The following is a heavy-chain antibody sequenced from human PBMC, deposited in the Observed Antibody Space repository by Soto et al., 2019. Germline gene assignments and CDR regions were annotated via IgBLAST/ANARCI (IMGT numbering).Heavy chain of an antibody. CDR2: VGGSGEDT. D-gene: IGHD1-26*01. J-gene: IGHJ4*02. V-gene: IGHV3-23*01. CDR1: GFTFSNFA. Sequence: EVQLLESGGGLVQPGGSLRLSCAASGFTFSNFAMRWVRQAPGKGLEWVSTVGGSGEDTYYADSVKGRFTISRDNSKNTLYLQMNSLRAEDTALYYCARRSGTNSHFDYWGQGTLGTGSS. CDR3: ARRSGTNSHFDY.